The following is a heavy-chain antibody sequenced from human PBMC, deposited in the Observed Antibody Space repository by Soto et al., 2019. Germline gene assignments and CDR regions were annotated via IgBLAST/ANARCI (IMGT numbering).Heavy chain of an antibody. CDR2: IYYTGST. D-gene: IGHD2-15*01. J-gene: IGHJ5*02. CDR1: GASISTTYYH. V-gene: IGHV4-39*01. Sequence: QLQLQESGPRLVKSSETLSLTCTVSGASISTTYYHWAWIRQPPGKGLEWIATIYYTGSTYYNPSLESRVTISVDTSKNQFSLKLNSVTAADTAVYYCAKHFLVAKAGRFDPWGQGTLVTVSS. CDR3: AKHFLVAKAGRFDP.